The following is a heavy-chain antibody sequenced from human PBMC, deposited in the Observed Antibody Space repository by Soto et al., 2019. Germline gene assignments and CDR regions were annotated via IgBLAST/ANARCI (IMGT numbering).Heavy chain of an antibody. Sequence: QITLKESGPTLVKPTQTLTLTCTFSGFSLSTSGVGVGWIRQPPGKALEWLALIYWDDDKRYSPSLKSRLTITKDTSKNQVVLTMTNMDPVDTATYFCAHTLSAFYGSGAEESWGQGTLVTVSS. D-gene: IGHD3-10*01. CDR1: GFSLSTSGVG. CDR2: IYWDDDK. V-gene: IGHV2-5*02. CDR3: AHTLSAFYGSGAEES. J-gene: IGHJ4*02.